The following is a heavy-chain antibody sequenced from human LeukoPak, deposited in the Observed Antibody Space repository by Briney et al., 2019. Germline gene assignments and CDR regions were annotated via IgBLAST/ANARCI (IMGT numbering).Heavy chain of an antibody. CDR1: GGSSSSSSYY. CDR2: IHDSGST. D-gene: IGHD3-3*01. CDR3: ARSGLYYDFWSGYRQPSDY. J-gene: IGHJ4*02. V-gene: IGHV4-39*01. Sequence: PSETLSLTCSVSGGSSSSSSYYWGWIRQPPGKGLEWIGSIHDSGSTDYNPSLKSRVTISVDTSKNQFSLKLSSVTAADTAVYYCARSGLYYDFWSGYRQPSDYWGQGTLVTVSS.